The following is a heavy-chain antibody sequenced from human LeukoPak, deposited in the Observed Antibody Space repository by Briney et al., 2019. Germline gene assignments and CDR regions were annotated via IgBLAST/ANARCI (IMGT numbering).Heavy chain of an antibody. CDR2: INPNSGGT. V-gene: IGHV1-2*02. D-gene: IGHD4-17*01. CDR1: GYTFTGYY. Sequence: GASVTVSCKASGYTFTGYYMHWVRQAPGQGLEWMGWINPNSGGTNYAQKFQGRVTMTRDTSISTAYMELSRLRSDDTAVYYCARDAPLPDYGDWIQDGYYGMDVWGQGTTVTVSS. CDR3: ARDAPLPDYGDWIQDGYYGMDV. J-gene: IGHJ6*02.